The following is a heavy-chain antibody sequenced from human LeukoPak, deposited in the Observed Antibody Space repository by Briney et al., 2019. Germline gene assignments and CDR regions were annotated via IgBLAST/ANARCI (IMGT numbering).Heavy chain of an antibody. J-gene: IGHJ4*02. Sequence: PGGSLRLSCAASGFIFSSHYMNWVRQAPGKGLEWVADISYDGSNKFYADSVKGRFTVSRDNAKNSVDLQMDSLRAEDTAVYYCARDLTGWGSFGNWGQGTLVTVSS. V-gene: IGHV3-30-3*01. CDR3: ARDLTGWGSFGN. CDR1: GFIFSSHY. CDR2: ISYDGSNK. D-gene: IGHD3-16*01.